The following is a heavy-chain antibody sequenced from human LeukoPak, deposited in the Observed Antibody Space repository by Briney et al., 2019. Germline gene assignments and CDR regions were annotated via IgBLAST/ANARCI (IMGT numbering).Heavy chain of an antibody. J-gene: IGHJ4*02. Sequence: GGPLRLSCAASGFTFSSYWMSWVRQAPGKGLEWVANIKQDGSEKYYVDSVKGRFTISRDNAKNSLYLQMNSLRAEDTAVYYCARAVSDDYVWGSYWVYFDYWGQGTLVTVSS. D-gene: IGHD3-16*01. V-gene: IGHV3-7*01. CDR3: ARAVSDDYVWGSYWVYFDY. CDR2: IKQDGSEK. CDR1: GFTFSSYW.